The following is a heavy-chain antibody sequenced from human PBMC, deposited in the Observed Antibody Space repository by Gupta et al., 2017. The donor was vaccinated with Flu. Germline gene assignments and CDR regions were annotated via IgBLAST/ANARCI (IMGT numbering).Heavy chain of an antibody. CDR2: IKQDGSEK. Sequence: EVQLVESGGGLVQPGGSLRLSCAASGFTFSNYWMSWVRQAPGKGLEWVANIKQDGSEKYHVDSVKGRFTISRDNAKNSLYLQMNSLRAEDTAVYYCARTRSGYREFDPWGQGTLVTVSS. J-gene: IGHJ5*02. CDR3: ARTRSGYREFDP. V-gene: IGHV3-7*01. CDR1: GFTFSNYW. D-gene: IGHD3-3*01.